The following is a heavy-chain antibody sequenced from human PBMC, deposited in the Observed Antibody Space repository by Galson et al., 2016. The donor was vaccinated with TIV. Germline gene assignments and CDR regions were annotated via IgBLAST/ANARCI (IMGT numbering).Heavy chain of an antibody. J-gene: IGHJ2*01. CDR2: IYPGDPET. CDR1: GFTITRHW. Sequence: QSGAEVKKPGESLKISCKGSGFTITRHWIGWVRQMPGKGLEWMGIIYPGDPETRYSPTFQGQVTISADKSISTAYLQWNSLKASDTAMYYCARHDSSAFSNWYFNLWGRGTLVTVSS. CDR3: ARHDSSAFSNWYFNL. D-gene: IGHD3-22*01. V-gene: IGHV5-51*01.